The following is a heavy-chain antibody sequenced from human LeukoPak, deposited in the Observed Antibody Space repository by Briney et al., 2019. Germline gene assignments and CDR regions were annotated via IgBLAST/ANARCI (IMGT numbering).Heavy chain of an antibody. D-gene: IGHD3-10*02. CDR3: AELGITMIGGV. V-gene: IGHV3-30*02. Sequence: PGGSLRLSCAASGFTFSRCGMHWVRQAPGKGLDWVAFIHHDGSNKYYADPVRGRFTISRDNSKNTLYLQMNSLRAEDTAVYYCAELGITMIGGVWGKGTTVTISS. J-gene: IGHJ6*04. CDR2: IHHDGSNK. CDR1: GFTFSRCG.